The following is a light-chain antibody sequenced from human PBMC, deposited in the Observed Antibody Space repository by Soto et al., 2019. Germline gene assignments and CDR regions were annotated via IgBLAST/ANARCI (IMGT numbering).Light chain of an antibody. CDR2: DAS. V-gene: IGKV3-11*01. Sequence: EMVLTQSPATLSLSPGERATLSCRASQRVSSYLAWYQQKPGQAPRLLIYDASNRATGIPARFSGSGSGTDFTLTISSLEPEDFAVYYCQQRSTWPPMYTFGQGTKLEIK. CDR1: QRVSSY. CDR3: QQRSTWPPMYT. J-gene: IGKJ2*01.